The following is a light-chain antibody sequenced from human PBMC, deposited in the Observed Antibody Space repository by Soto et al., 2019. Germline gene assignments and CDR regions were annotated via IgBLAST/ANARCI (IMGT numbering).Light chain of an antibody. V-gene: IGLV2-14*01. CDR1: SSDVGAYNY. CDR2: DVT. J-gene: IGLJ1*01. Sequence: SALTQPASVSGSPGQSITLSCTGTSSDVGAYNYVSWYQQHPGRAPKLMIYDVTNRPSGVSNRFSGSKSGNTASLTISGLQAEDEADYYCSSYTSSSTLGVFGTGTKLTVL. CDR3: SSYTSSSTLGV.